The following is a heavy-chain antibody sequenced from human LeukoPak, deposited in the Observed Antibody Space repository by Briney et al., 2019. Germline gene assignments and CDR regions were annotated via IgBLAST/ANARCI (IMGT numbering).Heavy chain of an antibody. CDR2: IIPIFGTA. J-gene: IGHJ4*02. CDR3: ARVPVGQYCTNGVCYVIDY. Sequence: ASVKVSCKASGYTFIGYYMHWVRQAPGQGLEWMGGIIPIFGTANYAQKFQGKVTITADESTSTAYMELSSLRSEDTAVYYCARVPVGQYCTNGVCYVIDYWGQGTLVTVSS. CDR1: GYTFIGYY. V-gene: IGHV1-69*13. D-gene: IGHD2-8*01.